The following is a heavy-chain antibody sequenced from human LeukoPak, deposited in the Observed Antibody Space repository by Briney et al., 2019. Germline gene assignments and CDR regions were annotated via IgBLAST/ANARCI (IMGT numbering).Heavy chain of an antibody. V-gene: IGHV4-4*07. D-gene: IGHD3-10*01. Sequence: PSETLSLTCTVSGGSISSYYWSWIRQPAGKGLEWIGRIYTSGSTNYNPSLKSRVIISVEKSKNQFSLKLSSVTAADTAVYYCARDSDYGSGLYYFDYWGQGTLVTVSS. CDR2: IYTSGST. CDR3: ARDSDYGSGLYYFDY. J-gene: IGHJ4*02. CDR1: GGSISSYY.